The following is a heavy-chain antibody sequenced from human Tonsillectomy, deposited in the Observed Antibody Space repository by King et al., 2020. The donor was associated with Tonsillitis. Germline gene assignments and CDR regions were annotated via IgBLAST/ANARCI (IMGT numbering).Heavy chain of an antibody. V-gene: IGHV7-4-1*02. CDR2: INTNTGNP. Sequence: VQLVESGSVLKKPGASVKVSCKASGYTFTNYAMNWVRQAPGQGLEWMGWINTNTGNPTYAQGFTGRFVFSLDTSVSTAYLQISSLKAEDTAMYYCARDNYNSVYWYFDLWGRGTLVTVSS. CDR3: ARDNYNSVYWYFDL. CDR1: GYTFTNYA. J-gene: IGHJ2*01. D-gene: IGHD5-24*01.